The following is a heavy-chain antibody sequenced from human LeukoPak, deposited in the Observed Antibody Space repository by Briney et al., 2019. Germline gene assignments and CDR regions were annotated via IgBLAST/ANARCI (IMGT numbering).Heavy chain of an antibody. CDR3: ARGGVAAKYYFDF. V-gene: IGHV4-59*11. CDR2: IYYTGST. D-gene: IGHD3-10*01. CDR1: GGSISPLY. Sequence: SETLSLTCTVSGGSISPLYWSWIRQPPGKGLEFIGYIYYTGSTNFNPSLKSRVTLSVDTSKNQISLKLNSVTAADTAVYYCARGGVAAKYYFDFWGQGTLVTVSS. J-gene: IGHJ4*02.